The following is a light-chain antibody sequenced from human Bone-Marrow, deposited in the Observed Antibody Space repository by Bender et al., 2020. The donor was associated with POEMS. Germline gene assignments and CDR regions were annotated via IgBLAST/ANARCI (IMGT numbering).Light chain of an antibody. V-gene: IGLV2-14*03. Sequence: QAVLTQPRSVSGSPGQSISISCTGTSSDVGGYDYVSWYQQHPGTAPKVIISDVNHRPSGVSHRFSGSKSGNTASLTISGLQAEDEADYYCFSYAGSSTYVFGTGTKVTVL. CDR2: DVN. CDR3: FSYAGSSTYV. CDR1: SSDVGGYDY. J-gene: IGLJ1*01.